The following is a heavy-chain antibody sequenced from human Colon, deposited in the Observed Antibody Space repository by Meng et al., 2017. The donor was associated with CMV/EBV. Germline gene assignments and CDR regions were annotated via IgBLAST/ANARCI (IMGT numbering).Heavy chain of an antibody. CDR3: ARAHFNDGDYGAFDI. V-gene: IGHV3-48*03. J-gene: IGHJ3*02. D-gene: IGHD4-17*01. CDR2: INGNGRTI. CDR1: GFTFSSYE. Sequence: GGSLRLSCAASGFTFSSYEMNWVRQAPGKGLEWVSYINGNGRTIYYADSVKGRFTISRDDAKNSSYLQMNSLRAGDAAVYYCARAHFNDGDYGAFDIWGQGTVVTVSS.